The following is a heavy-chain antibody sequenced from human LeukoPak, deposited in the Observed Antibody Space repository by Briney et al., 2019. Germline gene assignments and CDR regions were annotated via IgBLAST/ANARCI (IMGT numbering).Heavy chain of an antibody. CDR3: ARDRPNYDFWSGYPYGDAFDI. V-gene: IGHV4-61*02. D-gene: IGHD3-3*01. CDR2: IYTSGST. CDR1: GGSISSGSYY. Sequence: SETLSLTCTVYGGSISSGSYYWSWIRQPAGKGLEWIGRIYTSGSTNYNPSLKSRVTISVDTSKNQFSLKLSSVTAADTAVYYCARDRPNYDFWSGYPYGDAFDIWGQGTMVTVSS. J-gene: IGHJ3*02.